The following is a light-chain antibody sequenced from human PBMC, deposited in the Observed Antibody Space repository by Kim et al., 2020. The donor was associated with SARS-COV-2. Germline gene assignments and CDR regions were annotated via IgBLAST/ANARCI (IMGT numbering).Light chain of an antibody. V-gene: IGKV3-20*01. Sequence: LSPGERATLSCRSSQSVGSSLLAWYQQKPGQAPRLLIYEAFKRVAGIPDRFSGSGSGTDFTLTISRPEPEDFAMYYCQQYGSTPYTFGQGTKLEI. J-gene: IGKJ2*01. CDR1: QSVGSSL. CDR3: QQYGSTPYT. CDR2: EAF.